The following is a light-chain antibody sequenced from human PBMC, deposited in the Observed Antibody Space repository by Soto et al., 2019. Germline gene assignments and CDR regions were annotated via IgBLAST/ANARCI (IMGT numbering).Light chain of an antibody. CDR2: EGT. Sequence: QSVLTQPASVSGSPGQSITISCTGTNNLVSWYQQHPGKAPKVVVYEGTKRPSGVSNRFSGSNSGGTASLTISGLQAKDEASYFCCAYVGARSYVFGLGTKVTVL. CDR1: NNL. CDR3: CAYVGARSYV. J-gene: IGLJ1*01. V-gene: IGLV2-23*01.